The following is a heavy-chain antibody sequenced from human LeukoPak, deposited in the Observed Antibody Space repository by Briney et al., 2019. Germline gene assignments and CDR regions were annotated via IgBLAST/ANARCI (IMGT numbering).Heavy chain of an antibody. J-gene: IGHJ4*02. CDR2: IYPILGIA. V-gene: IGHV1-69*04. D-gene: IGHD6-13*01. Sequence: SLVSLSYSPSRRTVSSYILSWVRPPPRPELAWLGRIYPILGIANYAQKFHGRVTITADKSTSTAYMELSSLRSENTAVYYCARDRYRSSWSAFDYWGQGTLVTVSS. CDR3: ARDRYRSSWSAFDY. CDR1: RRTVSSYI.